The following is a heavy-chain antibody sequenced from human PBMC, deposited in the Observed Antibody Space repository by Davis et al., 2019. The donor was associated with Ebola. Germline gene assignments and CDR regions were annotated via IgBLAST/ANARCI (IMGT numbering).Heavy chain of an antibody. J-gene: IGHJ6*02. D-gene: IGHD6-13*01. CDR1: GGSISSSSYY. CDR2: IYYSGST. CDR3: ASGNSSSWYYYGMDV. Sequence: GSLRLSCTVSGGSISSSSYYWGCIRQPPGKGLEWIGSIYYSGSTYYNPSLKSRVTISVDTSKNQFSLKLSSVTAADTAVYYCASGNSSSWYYYGMDVWGQGTTVTVSS. V-gene: IGHV4-39*01.